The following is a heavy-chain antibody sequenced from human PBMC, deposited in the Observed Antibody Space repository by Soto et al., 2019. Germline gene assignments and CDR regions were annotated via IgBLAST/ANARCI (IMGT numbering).Heavy chain of an antibody. CDR1: GGSISSYY. CDR3: ARHGSGYGDYDY. CDR2: IYYSGST. Sequence: PSETLSLTCTVSGGSISSYYWSWIRQPPGKGLEWIGYIYYSGSTNCNPSLKSRVTISVDTSKNQFSLKLSSVTAADTAVYYCARHGSGYGDYDYWGQGTLVTVSS. J-gene: IGHJ4*02. V-gene: IGHV4-59*08. D-gene: IGHD4-17*01.